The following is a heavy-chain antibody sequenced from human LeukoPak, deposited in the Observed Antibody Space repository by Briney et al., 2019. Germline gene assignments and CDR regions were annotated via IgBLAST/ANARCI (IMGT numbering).Heavy chain of an antibody. CDR3: ARDRYYDILTGYSPGYDAFDI. CDR1: GFTVTNNY. Sequence: PGGSLRLSCAASGFTVTNNYMSWVRQAPGKGPEWVSVIYSDGSTYYAKSVKGRFTISRDNSNNTLDLQMNSLRAEDTAVYYCARDRYYDILTGYSPGYDAFDIWGQGTMVTVSS. V-gene: IGHV3-53*01. CDR2: IYSDGST. D-gene: IGHD3-9*01. J-gene: IGHJ3*02.